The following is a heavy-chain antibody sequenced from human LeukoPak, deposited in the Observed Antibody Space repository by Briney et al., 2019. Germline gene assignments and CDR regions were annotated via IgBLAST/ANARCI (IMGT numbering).Heavy chain of an antibody. D-gene: IGHD5/OR15-5a*01. V-gene: IGHV4-39*01. CDR2: IRYSGST. J-gene: IGHJ5*02. CDR3: ATSDTVSTYNWFDP. CDR1: GGSISSKTYF. Sequence: SETLSLTCNVSGGSISSKTYFWGWIRRPPGKGLEWIGSIRYSGSTYYNPSLKSRVTISVDTSNNQFSLHLTSLTAADTAVYYCATSDTVSTYNWFDPWGLGTLVAVS.